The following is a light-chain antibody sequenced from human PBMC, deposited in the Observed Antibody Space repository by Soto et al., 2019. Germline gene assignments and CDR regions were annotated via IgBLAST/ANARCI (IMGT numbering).Light chain of an antibody. CDR2: GVT. V-gene: IGLV2-14*01. Sequence: QSVLTQPASVSGSPGQSITISCTGTSSDVGGYNYVSWYQQHPGKAPTLMIYGVTNRPSGVSNRFSGSKSADTASLTISGLQAEDEADYYCSSYTINSTQVFGTGTKVTVL. CDR1: SSDVGGYNY. J-gene: IGLJ1*01. CDR3: SSYTINSTQV.